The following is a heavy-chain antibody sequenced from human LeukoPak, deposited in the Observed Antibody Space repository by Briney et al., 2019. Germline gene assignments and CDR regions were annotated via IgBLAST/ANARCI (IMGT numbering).Heavy chain of an antibody. J-gene: IGHJ6*03. CDR1: GGSFSGYY. CDR3: ARGSKGYCSGGSCYSVPYYYYMDV. Sequence: KPSETLSLTCAVYGGSFSGYYWSWMRQPPGKGLECIGEINHSGSTNYNPSSRSRVTISVDTSKNQFSLKLSSVSAADTAVYYCARGSKGYCSGGSCYSVPYYYYMDVWGKGTTVTVSS. V-gene: IGHV4-34*01. CDR2: INHSGST. D-gene: IGHD2-15*01.